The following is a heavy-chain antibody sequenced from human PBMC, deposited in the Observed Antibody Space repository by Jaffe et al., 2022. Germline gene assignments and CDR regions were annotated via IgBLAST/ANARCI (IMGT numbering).Heavy chain of an antibody. CDR1: GGTFNTFA. Sequence: QVQLVQSGAEVKKPGSSVKVSCQASGGTFNTFAINWVRQAPGQGLEWMGGIIPVFGSPHYSQKFQGRITITTDDATNTAYMVLSSLTSDDTAIYFCVKEVLGGYTSGYFDYWGQGMLVTISS. V-gene: IGHV1-69*05. CDR2: IIPVFGSP. J-gene: IGHJ4*02. CDR3: VKEVLGGYTSGYFDY. D-gene: IGHD6-19*01.